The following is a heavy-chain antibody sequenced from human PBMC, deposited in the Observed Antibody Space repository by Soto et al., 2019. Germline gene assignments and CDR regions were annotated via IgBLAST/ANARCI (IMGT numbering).Heavy chain of an antibody. D-gene: IGHD3-10*01. V-gene: IGHV4-4*02. CDR2: IYHSGST. J-gene: IGHJ6*02. CDR3: ARTGSYYYYYGMDV. CDR1: GGSISSSNW. Sequence: KPSETLSLTCAVSGGSISSSNWWSWVRQPPGKGLEWIGEIYHSGSTNYNPSLKSRVTISVDKSKNQFSLKLSSVTAADTAVYYCARTGSYYYYYGMDVWGQGTTVTVSS.